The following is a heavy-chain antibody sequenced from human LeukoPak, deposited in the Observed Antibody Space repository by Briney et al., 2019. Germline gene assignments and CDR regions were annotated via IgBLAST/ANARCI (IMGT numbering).Heavy chain of an antibody. CDR2: ISSSGFNT. CDR3: VRDSTSGGFDY. CDR1: GFTFSDHY. J-gene: IGHJ4*02. Sequence: GGSLRLSCAASGFTFSDHYMSWIHQAPGKELEWVSHISSSGFNTYYADAARGRFTISRDNPRKSLYLQMTSLRAEDTAVYYCVRDSTSGGFDYWGQGTLVTVSS. D-gene: IGHD3-10*01. V-gene: IGHV3-11*04.